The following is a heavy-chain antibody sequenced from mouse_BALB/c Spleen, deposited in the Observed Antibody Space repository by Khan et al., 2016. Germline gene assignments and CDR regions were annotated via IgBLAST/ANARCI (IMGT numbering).Heavy chain of an antibody. Sequence: QVQLKQSGPGLVAPSQSLSITCTVTGFSLTGYGVNWVRQPPGKGLEWLGMIWGDGSTDYNSALKSRLSISKDNSKSQVFLKMNSLQTDDTARYDCARAGGNRYYYAMDYWGQGTSVTVSS. J-gene: IGHJ4*01. CDR2: IWGDGST. CDR3: ARAGGNRYYYAMDY. D-gene: IGHD2-1*01. V-gene: IGHV2-6-7*01. CDR1: GFSLTGYG.